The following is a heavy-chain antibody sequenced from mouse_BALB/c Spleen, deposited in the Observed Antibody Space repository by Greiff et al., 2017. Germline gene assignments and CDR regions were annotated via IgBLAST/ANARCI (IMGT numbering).Heavy chain of an antibody. J-gene: IGHJ2*01. CDR2: IDPENGNT. Sequence: EVQLHQSGAELVRPGALVKLSCKASGFNIKDYYMHWVKQRPEQGLEWIGWIDPENGNTIYDPKFQGKASITADTSSNTAYLQLSSLTSEDTAVYYCARVYGSSYDYFDYWGQGTTLTVSS. CDR1: GFNIKDYY. D-gene: IGHD1-1*01. CDR3: ARVYGSSYDYFDY. V-gene: IGHV14-1*02.